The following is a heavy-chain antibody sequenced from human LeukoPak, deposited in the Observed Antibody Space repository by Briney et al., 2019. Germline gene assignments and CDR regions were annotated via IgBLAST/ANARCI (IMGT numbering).Heavy chain of an antibody. CDR2: IGTVGDT. Sequence: SGGSLRLSCAASGFTFNNYDMHWVRQPTGKGLEWVSAIGTVGDTYYPGSVKGRFTISRDSAKNSLYLQMDSLRAGDTAVYYCAFRGNTYRVYWGQGTLVTVSS. J-gene: IGHJ4*02. V-gene: IGHV3-13*04. CDR1: GFTFNNYD. CDR3: AFRGNTYRVY. D-gene: IGHD5-18*01.